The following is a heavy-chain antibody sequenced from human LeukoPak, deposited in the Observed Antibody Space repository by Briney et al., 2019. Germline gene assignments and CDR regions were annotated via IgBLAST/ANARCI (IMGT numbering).Heavy chain of an antibody. J-gene: IGHJ6*02. CDR2: MNRNSGTT. CDR3: ASGYYGMDV. Sequence: ASVKVSCKASGYTFTSYDINCVRQAPGQRLEWTGWMNRNSGTTDYAQKFHGRVTMTRNTSISTDYMELSSLRSEDTAVYYCASGYYGMDVWGQGTTVTVSS. V-gene: IGHV1-8*01. CDR1: GYTFTSYD.